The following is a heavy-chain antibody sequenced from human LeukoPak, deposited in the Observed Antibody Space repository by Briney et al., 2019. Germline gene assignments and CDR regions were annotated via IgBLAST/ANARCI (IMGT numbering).Heavy chain of an antibody. V-gene: IGHV3-7*01. CDR3: ARDSSYYYDSSGYYHY. J-gene: IGHJ4*02. D-gene: IGHD3-22*01. Sequence: GGSLRLSCAASGFTFSSYGMHWVRQAPGKGLEWVANIKQDGSEKYYVDSVKGRFTISRDNAKNSLYLQMNSLRAEDTAVYYCARDSSYYYDSSGYYHYWGQGTLVTVSS. CDR2: IKQDGSEK. CDR1: GFTFSSYG.